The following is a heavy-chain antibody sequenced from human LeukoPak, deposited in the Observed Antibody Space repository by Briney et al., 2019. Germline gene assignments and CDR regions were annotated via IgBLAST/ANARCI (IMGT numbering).Heavy chain of an antibody. CDR3: ARARCSGGSCYLGY. V-gene: IGHV3-11*01. CDR2: ISSSGSTI. J-gene: IGHJ4*02. CDR1: GFTFSDYY. Sequence: AGGSLRLSCAASGFTFSDYYMSWIRPAPGKGLEWVSYISSSGSTIYYADSVKGRFTISRDNAKNSLYLQMNSLRAEDTAVYYCARARCSGGSCYLGYWGQGTLVTVSS. D-gene: IGHD2-15*01.